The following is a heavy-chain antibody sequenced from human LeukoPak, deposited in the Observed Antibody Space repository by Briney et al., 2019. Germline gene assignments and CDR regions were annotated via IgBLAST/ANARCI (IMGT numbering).Heavy chain of an antibody. D-gene: IGHD3-3*01. CDR2: INHSGST. Sequence: SETLSLTCAVYGGSFSGYYWSWIRQPPGKGLEWIGEINHSGSTNYNPSLKSRVTISVDTSKNQFSLKLSSVTAADTAVYYCARGGLRFLEWLFKEVFDYWGQGTLVTVPS. J-gene: IGHJ4*02. CDR3: ARGGLRFLEWLFKEVFDY. V-gene: IGHV4-34*01. CDR1: GGSFSGYY.